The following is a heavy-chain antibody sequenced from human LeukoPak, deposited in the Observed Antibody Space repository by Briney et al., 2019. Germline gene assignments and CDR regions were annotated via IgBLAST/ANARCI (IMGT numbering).Heavy chain of an antibody. CDR3: ARDGAAAGTVGGAFDI. D-gene: IGHD6-13*01. Sequence: GGSLSPACAASGSTLSSYSMTWVRQAPGKGLEWVSYISSSSSTIYYADSVKGRFTISRDNAKNALYLQINSLRAEDTAVYYCARDGAAAGTVGGAFDIWGQGTMVTVSS. CDR1: GSTLSSYS. V-gene: IGHV3-48*01. J-gene: IGHJ3*02. CDR2: ISSSSSTI.